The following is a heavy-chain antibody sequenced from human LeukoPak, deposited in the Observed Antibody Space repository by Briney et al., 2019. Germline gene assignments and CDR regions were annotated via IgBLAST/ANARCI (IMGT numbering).Heavy chain of an antibody. CDR2: ISGRGEHT. CDR1: GFTFSTYA. D-gene: IGHD7-27*01. V-gene: IGHV3-23*01. CDR3: ARDLSGDWYFDL. J-gene: IGHJ2*01. Sequence: GGSLRLSCAASGFTFSTYAMSWVRQAPGKGLEWVSVISGRGEHTYYADSVKGRFTISRDNSNNTLYLQMNSLRAEDAAVYYCARDLSGDWYFDLWGRGTLVTVSS.